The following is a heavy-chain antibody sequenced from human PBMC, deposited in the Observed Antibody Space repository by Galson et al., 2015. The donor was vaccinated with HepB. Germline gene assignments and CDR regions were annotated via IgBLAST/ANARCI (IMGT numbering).Heavy chain of an antibody. CDR2: ISTYNANT. CDR3: AREPTHDSDSSGHSYFDY. V-gene: IGHV1-18*01. Sequence: SVKVSCKASGYTFIDYGISWVRQAPGQGLEWMGWISTYNANTNYAQNVQGRVTVTTDTSTRTVYMELRNLRSDDTAVYYCAREPTHDSDSSGHSYFDYWGQGTRVIVSS. D-gene: IGHD3-22*01. J-gene: IGHJ4*02. CDR1: GYTFIDYG.